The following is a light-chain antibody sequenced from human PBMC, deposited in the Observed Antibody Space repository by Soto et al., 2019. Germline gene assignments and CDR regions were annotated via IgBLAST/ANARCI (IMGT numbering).Light chain of an antibody. CDR2: GAS. CDR1: QTITTY. V-gene: IGKV3-11*01. CDR3: QQRSNWPAN. Sequence: EIVLTQSPATLSLSPGERATLSCRASQTITTYFAWYQQKPGQPPRLLIYGASNRATGIPARFSGSGSGTDFTLTISNLEPEDFAVYYCQQRSNWPANFGQGTRLEIK. J-gene: IGKJ5*01.